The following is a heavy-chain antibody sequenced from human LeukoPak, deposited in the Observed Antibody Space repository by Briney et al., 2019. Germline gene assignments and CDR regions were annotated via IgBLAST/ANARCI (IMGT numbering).Heavy chain of an antibody. CDR1: GFTFGDYA. CDR2: IRSNPYGGTE. Sequence: GGSLRLSCTTSGFTFGDYAMSWVRQAPGKGLEWVAFIRSNPYGGTEEYAASLKGRFTVSRDDYKSIDYQEMNGLKTEDTAVYYCTRGGPKYSYGLTFDFWGQGTLVTVSS. V-gene: IGHV3-49*04. CDR3: TRGGPKYSYGLTFDF. J-gene: IGHJ4*02. D-gene: IGHD5-18*01.